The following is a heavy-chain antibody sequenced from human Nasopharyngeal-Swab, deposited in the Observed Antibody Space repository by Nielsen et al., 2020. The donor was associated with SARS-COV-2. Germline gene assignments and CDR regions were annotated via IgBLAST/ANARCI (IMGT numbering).Heavy chain of an antibody. J-gene: IGHJ6*02. CDR3: GRDDNVLRYFDWLPAYYYYGMDV. CDR1: GYTFTGYY. D-gene: IGHD3-9*01. Sequence: ASVKVSCKASGYTFTGYYMHWVRQAPGQGLEWMGRINPNSGGTNYAQKFQGRVTMTRDTSISTAYMELSRLRSDDTAVYYCGRDDNVLRYFDWLPAYYYYGMDVWGQGTTVTVSS. CDR2: INPNSGGT. V-gene: IGHV1-2*06.